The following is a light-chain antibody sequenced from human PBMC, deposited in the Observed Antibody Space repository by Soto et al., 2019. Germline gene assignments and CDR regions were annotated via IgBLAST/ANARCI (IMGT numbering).Light chain of an antibody. Sequence: IVLTQSPGTRSLSPGERLTLSCRTSQSLSTGSLAWYQQKPGQAPSLLIYEASTRAPGTPDRFSGSGSGTDFTLTVSRLEPEDFAVDYCQQYGRSVGFGQGTKVDIK. CDR1: QSLSTGS. J-gene: IGKJ1*01. CDR3: QQYGRSVG. CDR2: EAS. V-gene: IGKV3-20*01.